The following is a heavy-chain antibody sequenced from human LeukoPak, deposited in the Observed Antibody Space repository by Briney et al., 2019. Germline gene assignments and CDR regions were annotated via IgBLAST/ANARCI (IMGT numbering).Heavy chain of an antibody. J-gene: IGHJ5*02. Sequence: SETLSLTSTVSGGSISSSDYYWGWIRQPPGKGLEWIGNIYYTGSTTYNSSLKSRVTFSVDTSKNQVSLQLSSVTAADTAVYYCARENYCTNGVCWAFDPWGQGTLVTVSS. CDR2: IYYTGST. D-gene: IGHD2-8*01. V-gene: IGHV4-39*07. CDR3: ARENYCTNGVCWAFDP. CDR1: GGSISSSDYY.